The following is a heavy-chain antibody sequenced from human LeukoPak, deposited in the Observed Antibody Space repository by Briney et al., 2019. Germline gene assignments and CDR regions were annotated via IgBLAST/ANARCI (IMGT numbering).Heavy chain of an antibody. D-gene: IGHD6-19*01. CDR1: GFTFSSYA. CDR3: ARAALSGGWYYFDY. V-gene: IGHV3-30-3*01. CDR2: ISYDGSNK. J-gene: IGHJ4*02. Sequence: GGSLRLSCAASGFTFSSYAMHWVRQAPGKGLEWVAVISYDGSNKYYADSVKGRFTISRDNSKNTLYPQMNSLRAEDTAVYYCARAALSGGWYYFDYWGQGTLVTVSS.